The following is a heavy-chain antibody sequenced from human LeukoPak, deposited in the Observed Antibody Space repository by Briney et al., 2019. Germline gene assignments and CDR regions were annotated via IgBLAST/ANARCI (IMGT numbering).Heavy chain of an antibody. CDR1: GFTFSGSA. CDR3: TRPSRTGYSSGWSDY. CDR2: IRSKANSYAT. D-gene: IGHD6-19*01. V-gene: IGHV3-73*01. J-gene: IGHJ4*02. Sequence: GGSLKLSCAASGFTFSGSAMHWVRQASGKGLEWVGRIRSKANSYATAYAASVKGRFTISRDDSKNTAYLQMNSLKTEDTAVYYCTRPSRTGYSSGWSDYWGQGTLVTVSS.